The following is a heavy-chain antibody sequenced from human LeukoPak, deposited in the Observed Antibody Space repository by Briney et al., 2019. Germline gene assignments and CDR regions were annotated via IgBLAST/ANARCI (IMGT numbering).Heavy chain of an antibody. CDR3: ARAPGATNAFDI. J-gene: IGHJ3*02. D-gene: IGHD1-26*01. CDR2: IWYDGSNK. CDR1: GFPFSSYG. V-gene: IGHV3-33*01. Sequence: PGGSLRLSCAAPGFPFSSYGMHWVPQAPGKGRGGGAVIWYDGSNKYYADSVRGRFTISRDNSRNTLYLQMNSLRAEDTAVYYCARAPGATNAFDIWGQGTMVTVSS.